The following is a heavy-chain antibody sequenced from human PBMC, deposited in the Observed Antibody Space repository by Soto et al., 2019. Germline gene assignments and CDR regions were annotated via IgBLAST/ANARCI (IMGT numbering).Heavy chain of an antibody. V-gene: IGHV1-69*01. D-gene: IGHD6-13*01. CDR1: GGTFSTYA. J-gene: IGHJ6*02. Sequence: QVQLVQSGAEVEKPGSSVKVSCKASGGTFSTYAISWMRQAPGQGLEWMGGITPVVGTANYAQKFQGRVRITEDESTSTAYLELSSLTPEDTAVYYCAREGEAAAGRMDVWGQGTTVTVSS. CDR3: AREGEAAAGRMDV. CDR2: ITPVVGTA.